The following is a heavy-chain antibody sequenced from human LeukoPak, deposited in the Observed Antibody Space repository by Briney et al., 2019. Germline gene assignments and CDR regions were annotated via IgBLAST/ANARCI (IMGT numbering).Heavy chain of an antibody. D-gene: IGHD1-26*01. CDR3: ARGRSNYYGMDV. J-gene: IGHJ6*02. Sequence: PSETLSLTCSVSDGSINSYYWNWIRRPPGKGLEWIGYIYYNGNTNYSPSLKSRVTMSVDTSKNLFSLKVSSVAAADTAVYYCARGRSNYYGMDVWGQGTTVTVSS. CDR2: IYYNGNT. V-gene: IGHV4-59*01. CDR1: DGSINSYY.